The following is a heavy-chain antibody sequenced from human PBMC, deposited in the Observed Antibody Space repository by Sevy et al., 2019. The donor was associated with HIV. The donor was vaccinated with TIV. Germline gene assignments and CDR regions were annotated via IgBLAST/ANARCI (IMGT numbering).Heavy chain of an antibody. CDR2: FSDTDGSA. V-gene: IGHV3-23*01. Sequence: GGSLRLSCEASGFTFSNYAMSWVRQAPGKGLEWVSGFSDTDGSAQYVDSVKGRFSISRDNSKNTLYLHMSSLRAEDTAVYYCAKSLPAARGTGPVDIWGQGTMVTVSS. CDR3: AKSLPAARGTGPVDI. CDR1: GFTFSNYA. J-gene: IGHJ3*02. D-gene: IGHD1-1*01.